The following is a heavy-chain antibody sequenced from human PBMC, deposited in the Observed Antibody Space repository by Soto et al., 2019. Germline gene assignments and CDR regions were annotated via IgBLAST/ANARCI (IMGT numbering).Heavy chain of an antibody. V-gene: IGHV4-30-2*01. CDR3: ARVPDR. D-gene: IGHD2-2*01. CDR2: IYHSGST. Sequence: SETLSLTXAVSGGSISSGGYSWRWLRQPPGKGLEWIGYIYHSGSTYYNPSLKSRVTISVDRSKNQFSLKLSSVTAADTAVYYCARVPDRWGQGTLVTVS. CDR1: GGSISSGGYS. J-gene: IGHJ5*02.